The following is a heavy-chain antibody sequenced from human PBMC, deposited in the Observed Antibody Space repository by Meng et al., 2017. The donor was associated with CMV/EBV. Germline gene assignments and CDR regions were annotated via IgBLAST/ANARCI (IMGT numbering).Heavy chain of an antibody. D-gene: IGHD2-2*01. CDR1: TFSSYT. CDR2: LIPILGIA. V-gene: IGHV1-69*04. J-gene: IGHJ5*02. CDR3: ARDDCSSTSCYREDWFDP. Sequence: TFSSYTISWVRQAPGQGLEWMGRLIPILGIANYAQKFQGRVTITADKSTSTAYMELSSLRSEDTAVYYCARDDCSSTSCYREDWFDPWGQGTLVTVSS.